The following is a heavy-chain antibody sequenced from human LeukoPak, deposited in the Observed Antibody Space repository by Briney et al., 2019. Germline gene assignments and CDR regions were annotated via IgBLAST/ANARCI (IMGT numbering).Heavy chain of an antibody. J-gene: IGHJ6*03. D-gene: IGHD6-6*01. CDR3: AKGIAARLGGYYYMDV. CDR2: IWYDGSNK. CDR1: GFTFSSYA. Sequence: GGSLRLSCAASGFTFSSYAMSWVRQAPGKGLEWVAVIWYDGSNKYYADSVKGRFTISRDNSKNTLYLQMNSLRAEDTAVYYCAKGIAARLGGYYYMDVWGKGTTVTVSS. V-gene: IGHV3-33*08.